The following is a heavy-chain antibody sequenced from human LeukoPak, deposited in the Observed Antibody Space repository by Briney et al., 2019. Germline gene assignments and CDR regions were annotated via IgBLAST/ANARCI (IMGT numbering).Heavy chain of an antibody. CDR2: INLSGST. Sequence: SQTLSLTCAVDGGSFSGYYWSWVRHPPGKWREWGVEINLSGSTTYNPSLTSRVTISLVTSKNQFSLKLSAVTGADTAVYYCARGRGRMTTVTTIDYWGQGSLVTVCS. J-gene: IGHJ4*02. V-gene: IGHV4-34*01. CDR3: ARGRGRMTTVTTIDY. CDR1: GGSFSGYY. D-gene: IGHD4-17*01.